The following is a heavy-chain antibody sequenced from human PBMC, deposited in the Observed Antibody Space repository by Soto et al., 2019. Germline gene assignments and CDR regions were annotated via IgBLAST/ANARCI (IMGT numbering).Heavy chain of an antibody. CDR2: IHHSGGT. CDR3: ARDHCIGGNCCSNMGDWYFDV. V-gene: IGHV4-4*02. D-gene: IGHD2-15*01. CDR1: GDSISSDNW. Sequence: QVQLQESGPGLVKPSGTLSLTCAVSGDSISSDNWWSWVRQSPGKGLEWLAEIHHSGGTNYNPSLTGRVSISLDRPKNQFSLKLRSVTAADTALYYCARDHCIGGNCCSNMGDWYFDVWGRGTLVTVSS. J-gene: IGHJ2*01.